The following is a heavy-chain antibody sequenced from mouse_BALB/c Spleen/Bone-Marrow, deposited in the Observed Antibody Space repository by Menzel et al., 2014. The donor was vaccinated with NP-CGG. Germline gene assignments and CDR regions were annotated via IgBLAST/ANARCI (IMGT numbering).Heavy chain of an antibody. D-gene: IGHD2-4*01. CDR1: GFTFSSYA. CDR2: ISSGGSYT. Sequence: EVNVVDSGGGLVKPGGSLKLSCAASGFTFSSYAMSWVRQTPEKRLEWVATISSGGSYTYYSDSVKGRFTISRDNAKNTLYLQMSSLRSEDTAMYYCARHGITRLLDYWGQGTTLTVSS. J-gene: IGHJ2*01. CDR3: ARHGITRLLDY. V-gene: IGHV5-9-3*01.